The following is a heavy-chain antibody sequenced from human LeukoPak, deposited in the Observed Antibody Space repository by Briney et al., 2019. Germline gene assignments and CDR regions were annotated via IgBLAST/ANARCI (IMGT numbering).Heavy chain of an antibody. CDR1: GGSFSGYY. V-gene: IGHV4-34*01. Sequence: SETLSLTCAVYGGSFSGYYWSWIRQPPGKGLEWIGEINHSGSTNYNPSLKSRVTISVDTSKNQFSPKLSSVTAADTAVYYCARGVGSYGDYGVRYDAFDIWGQGTMVTVSS. CDR2: INHSGST. J-gene: IGHJ3*02. CDR3: ARGVGSYGDYGVRYDAFDI. D-gene: IGHD4-17*01.